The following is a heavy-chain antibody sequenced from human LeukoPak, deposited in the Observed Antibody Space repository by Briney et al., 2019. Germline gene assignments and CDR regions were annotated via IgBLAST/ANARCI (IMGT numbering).Heavy chain of an antibody. CDR2: SYHSGTT. V-gene: IGHV4-38-2*02. D-gene: IGHD3-22*01. J-gene: IGHJ3*02. CDR3: ARPLYGGYGDAFDI. Sequence: KPSETLSLTCIVSGSSISSGYYWGWIRQPPGKGLEWIGSSYHSGTTYYNPSLKSRVTISVYTSKNQFSLKLSSVTAADTAVYYCARPLYGGYGDAFDIWGQGTMVTVSS. CDR1: GSSISSGYY.